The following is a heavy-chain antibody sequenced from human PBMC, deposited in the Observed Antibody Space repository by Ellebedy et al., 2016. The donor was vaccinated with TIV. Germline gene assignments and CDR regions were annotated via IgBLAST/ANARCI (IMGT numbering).Heavy chain of an antibody. Sequence: GESLKISCAASGFTFSGSAMHWVRQASGKGLEWVGRIRSKGNSYATAYAASVKGRFTISRDDSKNTAYLQMNRLKTEDTAVYYCIAGLALGYNYDTSGSPGVDYWGQGTLVTVSS. V-gene: IGHV3-73*01. CDR3: IAGLALGYNYDTSGSPGVDY. CDR2: IRSKGNSYAT. CDR1: GFTFSGSA. J-gene: IGHJ4*02. D-gene: IGHD3-22*01.